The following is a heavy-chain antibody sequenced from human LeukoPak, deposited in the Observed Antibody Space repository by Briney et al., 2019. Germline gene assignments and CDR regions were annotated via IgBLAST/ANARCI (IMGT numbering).Heavy chain of an antibody. CDR2: ISSNGGST. CDR3: ARVVGLRSY. Sequence: GSLRLSCAASGFTFSSYAMHWVRQAPGKGLEYVSAISSNGGSTYYANSVKGRFTISRDNSKNTLYLQMGSLRAEDMAVYYCARVVGLRSYWGQGTLVTVSS. J-gene: IGHJ4*02. CDR1: GFTFSSYA. D-gene: IGHD3-3*01. V-gene: IGHV3-64*01.